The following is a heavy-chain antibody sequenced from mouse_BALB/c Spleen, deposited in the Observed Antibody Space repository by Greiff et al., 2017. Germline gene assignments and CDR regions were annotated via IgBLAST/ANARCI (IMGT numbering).Heavy chain of an antibody. J-gene: IGHJ3*01. D-gene: IGHD4-1*01. V-gene: IGHV1-54*01. CDR1: GYAFTNYL. CDR2: INPGSGGT. Sequence: QVQLQQSGAELVRPGTSVKVSCKASGYAFTNYLIEWVKQRPGQGLEWIGVINPGSGGTNYNEKFKGKATLTADKSSSTAYMQLSSLTSEDSAVYFCARSGTGTAWFAYWGQGTLVTVSA. CDR3: ARSGTGTAWFAY.